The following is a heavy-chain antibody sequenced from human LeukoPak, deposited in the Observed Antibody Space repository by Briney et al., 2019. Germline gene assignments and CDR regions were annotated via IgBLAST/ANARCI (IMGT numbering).Heavy chain of an antibody. V-gene: IGHV1-69*01. CDR2: ITPIFGTA. Sequence: SVKVSCKASGGTFRRFTISWVRQAPGQGFEWMGGITPIFGTANFAQKFQGRVSITADESTSTAFMELSSLRSEDTAVYYCAREGSYGDYDIWGQGTLVTVSS. CDR3: AREGSYGDYDI. D-gene: IGHD4-17*01. J-gene: IGHJ4*02. CDR1: GGTFRRFT.